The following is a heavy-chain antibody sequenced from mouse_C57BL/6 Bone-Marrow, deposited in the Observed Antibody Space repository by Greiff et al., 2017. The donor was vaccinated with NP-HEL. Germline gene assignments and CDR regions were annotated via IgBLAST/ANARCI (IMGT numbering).Heavy chain of an antibody. Sequence: QLQQSGAELVRPGTSVKMSCKASGYTFTNYWIGWAKQRPGHGLEWIGDIYPGGGYTNYNEKFKGKATLTADKSSSTAYMQFSSLTSEDSAIYYCARGAQAIAMDYWGQGTSVTVSS. V-gene: IGHV1-63*01. CDR2: IYPGGGYT. J-gene: IGHJ4*01. CDR1: GYTFTNYW. CDR3: ARGAQAIAMDY. D-gene: IGHD3-2*02.